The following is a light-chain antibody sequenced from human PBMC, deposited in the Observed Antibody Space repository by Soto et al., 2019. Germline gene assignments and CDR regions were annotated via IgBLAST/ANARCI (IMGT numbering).Light chain of an antibody. CDR1: SSDVGVSNY. Sequence: QSALTQPASVSGSPGQSITISCTGTSSDVGVSNYVSWYQQHPGKAPKLMIYEVTNRPSGVSSRFSGTKSGNTASLTISGLQTEDEADYYCSSYTTSSTLYVVFGGGTKVTVL. CDR2: EVT. V-gene: IGLV2-14*01. J-gene: IGLJ2*01. CDR3: SSYTTSSTLYVV.